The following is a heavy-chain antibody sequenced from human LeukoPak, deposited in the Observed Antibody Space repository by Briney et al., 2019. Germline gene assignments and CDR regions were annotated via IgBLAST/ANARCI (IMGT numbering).Heavy chain of an antibody. CDR3: ARLYSSGWFDP. CDR1: GFTFSSYS. J-gene: IGHJ5*02. CDR2: ISSSSSYI. Sequence: GGSLRLSCAASGFTFSSYSMNWVRQAPGKGLEWVSSISSSSSYIYYADTVKGRFTISRDNAKNSLYLQMNSLRAEDTAVYYCARLYSSGWFDPWGQGTLVTVSS. V-gene: IGHV3-21*01. D-gene: IGHD6-19*01.